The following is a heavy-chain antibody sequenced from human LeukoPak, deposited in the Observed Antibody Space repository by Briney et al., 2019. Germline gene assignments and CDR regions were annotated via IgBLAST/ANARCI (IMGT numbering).Heavy chain of an antibody. Sequence: PGGSLRLSCAASGFTFSSYGMHWVRQAPGKGLEWVAVISYDGSNKYYADSVKGRFTISRDNSKNTLYLQMNSLRAEDTAVYYCARNVVEMATNLPHAFDIWGQGTMVTVFS. J-gene: IGHJ3*02. CDR1: GFTFSSYG. CDR3: ARNVVEMATNLPHAFDI. D-gene: IGHD5-24*01. CDR2: ISYDGSNK. V-gene: IGHV3-30*03.